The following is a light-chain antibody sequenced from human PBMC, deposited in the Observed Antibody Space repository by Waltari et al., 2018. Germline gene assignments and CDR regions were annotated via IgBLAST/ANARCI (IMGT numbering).Light chain of an antibody. CDR1: NIGTKD. CDR2: DGS. J-gene: IGLJ3*02. V-gene: IGLV3-21*03. CDR3: QVWDNGSDHSV. Sequence: SFVLTPPPSVSVAPGKTATITCGGSNIGTKDVPWYQQKPGLAPLLVVFDGSDRPTGIPERFSGSNSGNTATLTISRVEAGDEADYYCQVWDNGSDHSVFGGGTKVTVL.